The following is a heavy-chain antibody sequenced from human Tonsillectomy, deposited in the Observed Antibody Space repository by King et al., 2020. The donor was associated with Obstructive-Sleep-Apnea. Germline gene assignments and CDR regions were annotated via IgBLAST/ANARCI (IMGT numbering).Heavy chain of an antibody. Sequence: VQLVESGGGLVKPGGSLRLSCAASGFNFRSYSMNWVRQAPGKGLEWVSSISSSSSYIYYADSVKGRFTISRDNAKNSLYLQMNSRRAEDTAVYYCARDYYEIAIDYWGQGTLVTVS. CDR2: ISSSSSYI. J-gene: IGHJ4*02. V-gene: IGHV3-21*01. D-gene: IGHD3-22*01. CDR3: ARDYYEIAIDY. CDR1: GFNFRSYS.